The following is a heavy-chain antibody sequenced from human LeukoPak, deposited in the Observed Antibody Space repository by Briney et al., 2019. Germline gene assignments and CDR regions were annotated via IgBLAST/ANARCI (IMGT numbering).Heavy chain of an antibody. CDR3: ARCATQYYYYDYMDV. V-gene: IGHV5-51*01. J-gene: IGHJ6*03. Sequence: KVSCKASGYTFTSYWIGWVRQMPGKGLEWMGIIYPGDSDTRYRPSFQGQVTISADKSISTAYLQWSSLKASDTAMYYCARCATQYYYYDYMDVWGKGTTVTVSS. CDR1: GYTFTSYW. CDR2: IYPGDSDT.